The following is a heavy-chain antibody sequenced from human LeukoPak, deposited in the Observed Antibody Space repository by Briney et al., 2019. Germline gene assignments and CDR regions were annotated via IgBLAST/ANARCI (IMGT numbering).Heavy chain of an antibody. D-gene: IGHD2/OR15-2a*01. J-gene: IGHJ1*01. Sequence: GGSLRLSCAASGFTFDEYAMHWVRQAPGKGLEWVSLISGDGTSTYYADSVKGRFTISRDNSKNSLSLQMNGLRTQDTALYYCVKDSAIERFLHWGQGTLVTVSS. CDR3: VKDSAIERFLH. CDR1: GFTFDEYA. CDR2: ISGDGTST. V-gene: IGHV3-43*02.